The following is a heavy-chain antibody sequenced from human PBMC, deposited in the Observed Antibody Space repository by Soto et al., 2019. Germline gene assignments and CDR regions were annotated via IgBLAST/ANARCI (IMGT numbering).Heavy chain of an antibody. CDR2: IKSKTDGGTT. V-gene: IGHV3-15*01. D-gene: IGHD3-3*01. J-gene: IGHJ6*02. CDR1: GFTFSNAW. Sequence: PGGSLRLSCAASGFTFSNAWMSWVRQAPGKGLEWVGRIKSKTDGGTTDYAAPVKGRFTISRDDSKNTLYLQMNSLKTEDTAVYYCTTYDFWSGYPYYYYYGMDVWGQGTTVTVSS. CDR3: TTYDFWSGYPYYYYYGMDV.